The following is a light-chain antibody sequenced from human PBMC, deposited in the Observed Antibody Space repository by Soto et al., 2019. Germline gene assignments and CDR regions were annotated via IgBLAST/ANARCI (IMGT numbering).Light chain of an antibody. CDR1: QSVSSS. V-gene: IGKV3-15*01. CDR3: QQYGSSPGT. CDR2: GAS. Sequence: EIMMTQSPATLSVSPGERATLSCRASQSVSSSLAWYQQKPGQAPRLLIYGASTRATGIPARFSGSGSGTEFTLTISRLEPEDSEVYYCQQYGSSPGTFGQGTKVDIK. J-gene: IGKJ1*01.